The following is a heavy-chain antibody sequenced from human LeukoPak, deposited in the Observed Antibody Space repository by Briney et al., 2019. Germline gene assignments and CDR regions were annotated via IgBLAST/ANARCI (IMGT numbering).Heavy chain of an antibody. V-gene: IGHV4-59*08. CDR1: GGSISSYY. CDR3: ARLGSTFGI. Sequence: SGTLSLTCTVSGGSISSYYWTWIRQPPGKGLEWIGYIFYSGGSNYNPSLKSRVTISVDTSKNHFSLKLSSVTVADTAVYYCARLGSTFGIWGQGTMVTVSS. CDR2: IFYSGGS. D-gene: IGHD2-2*01. J-gene: IGHJ3*02.